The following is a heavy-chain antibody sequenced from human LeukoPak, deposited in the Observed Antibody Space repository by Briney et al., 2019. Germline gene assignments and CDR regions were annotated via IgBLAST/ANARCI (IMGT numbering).Heavy chain of an antibody. CDR1: GGSISSYY. Sequence: KSSETLSLTCTVSGGSISSYYWSWIRQPPGKGLEWIGYIYYSGSTNYNPSLKSRVTISVDTSKNQFSLKLSSVTAADTAVYYCARTSYGTGWFDPWGQGTLVTVSS. D-gene: IGHD5-18*01. J-gene: IGHJ5*02. CDR3: ARTSYGTGWFDP. V-gene: IGHV4-59*08. CDR2: IYYSGST.